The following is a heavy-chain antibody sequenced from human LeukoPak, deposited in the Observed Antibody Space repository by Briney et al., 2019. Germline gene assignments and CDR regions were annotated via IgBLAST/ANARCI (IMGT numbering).Heavy chain of an antibody. CDR2: MYSSGNT. J-gene: IGHJ4*02. V-gene: IGHV4-4*07. D-gene: IGHD2-21*01. Sequence: SETLSLTRTVSGASIRSYYWNWIRQFAGKGLEWIGRMYSSGNTDYNPSLQGRVTMSVDTSENQFSLKLTSVTAADRAIYYCAREASGLLLDWGQGVLVTVSP. CDR3: AREASGLLLD. CDR1: GASIRSYY.